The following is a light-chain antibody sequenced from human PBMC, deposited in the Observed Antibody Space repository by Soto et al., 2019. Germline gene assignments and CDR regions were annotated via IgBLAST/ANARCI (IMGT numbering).Light chain of an antibody. V-gene: IGKV3-15*01. Sequence: EIVMTQSPATLSVSLGERATLSCRASQSVSSNLAWYQQNPGQAPRLLIYCASTRATGIPPRFSGSGSGTEFPLTFSSRQSEELAVYYCLWDKNSPPISVDGGNKVESK. CDR3: LWDKNSPPIS. CDR1: QSVSSN. J-gene: IGKJ4*01. CDR2: CAS.